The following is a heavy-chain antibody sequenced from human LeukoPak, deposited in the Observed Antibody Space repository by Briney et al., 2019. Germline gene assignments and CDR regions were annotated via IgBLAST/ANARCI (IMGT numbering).Heavy chain of an antibody. Sequence: GGSLRLSCAASGFTFSSYAMSWVRQAPGKGLEWVAVISYDGSNKYYADSVKGRFTISRDNSKNTLYLQMNSLRAEDTAVYYCAKEAYYYGSGGYFDYWGQGTLVTVSS. D-gene: IGHD3-10*01. CDR2: ISYDGSNK. CDR1: GFTFSSYA. J-gene: IGHJ4*02. CDR3: AKEAYYYGSGGYFDY. V-gene: IGHV3-30*18.